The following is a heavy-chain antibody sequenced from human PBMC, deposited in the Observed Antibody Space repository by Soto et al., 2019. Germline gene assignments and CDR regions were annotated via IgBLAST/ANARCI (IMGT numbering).Heavy chain of an antibody. D-gene: IGHD4-17*01. CDR1: GDTISSSDYY. CDR2: IFYSGTT. Sequence: QLQLQESGPGLVKPSETLSLTCTASGDTISSSDYYWGWIRQPPGRGLEWIGNIFYSGTTYYNHSLKSRVTISADTSRNQFSLKLSSVTAADTAVYYCARRTDYGDYSDAFDVWGHGSMVTVSS. V-gene: IGHV4-39*01. CDR3: ARRTDYGDYSDAFDV. J-gene: IGHJ3*01.